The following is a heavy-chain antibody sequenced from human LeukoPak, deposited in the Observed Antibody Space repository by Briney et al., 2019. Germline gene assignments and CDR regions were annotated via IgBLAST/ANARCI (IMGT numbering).Heavy chain of an antibody. V-gene: IGHV3-7*01. CDR2: IKQDGSEK. D-gene: IGHD3-10*01. CDR1: GFTFSSYW. J-gene: IGHJ4*02. Sequence: GGSLRLSCAASGFTFSSYWMNWVRQAPGKWLEWVANIKQDGSEKYYVDSVKGRFTISRDNAKNSLYLQMNSLRAEDTAVFYCARGGGSFDYWGQGTLVTVSS. CDR3: ARGGGSFDY.